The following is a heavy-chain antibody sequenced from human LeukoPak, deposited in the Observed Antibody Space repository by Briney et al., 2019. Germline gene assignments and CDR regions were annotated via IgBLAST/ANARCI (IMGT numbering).Heavy chain of an antibody. CDR3: AKESGYCSGGSCYSEYYFDY. CDR2: IRGSGGST. Sequence: GGSLRLSCAASGFTFSSYAMSWVRQAPGKGLEWGSGIRGSGGSTYYADSVKGRFTTSRDNSKNTLYLQMNRQRAEDTAVYYCAKESGYCSGGSCYSEYYFDYWGQGTLVTVSS. D-gene: IGHD2-15*01. V-gene: IGHV3-23*01. J-gene: IGHJ4*02. CDR1: GFTFSSYA.